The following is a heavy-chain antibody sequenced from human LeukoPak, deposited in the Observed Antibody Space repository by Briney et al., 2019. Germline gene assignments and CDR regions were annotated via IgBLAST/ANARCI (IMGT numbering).Heavy chain of an antibody. CDR1: GYSISSGYY. J-gene: IGHJ6*03. CDR3: ARGGALPTVRGRYKSYYYYMDV. V-gene: IGHV4-38-2*02. Sequence: PSETLSLTCTVSGYSISSGYYWGWIRQPPGKGLEWIGSINHSGSSYYSPSLKSRVTISVDRSKNQFSLKLNSVTAADTAFYYCARGGALPTVRGRYKSYYYYMDVWGKGTTVTVSS. CDR2: INHSGSS. D-gene: IGHD5-18*01.